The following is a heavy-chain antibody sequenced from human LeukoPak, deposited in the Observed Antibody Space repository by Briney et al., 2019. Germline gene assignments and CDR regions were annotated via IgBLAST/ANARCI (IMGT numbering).Heavy chain of an antibody. CDR1: GGSFSGYY. D-gene: IGHD2-15*01. CDR3: ARDAQIDPVDYCSGGSCYIWFDP. V-gene: IGHV4-34*01. CDR2: INHSGST. Sequence: MPSETLSLTCAVYGGSFSGYYWSWIRQPPGKGLEWIGEINHSGSTNYNPSLKSRVTISVDTSKNQFSLKLSSVTAADTAVYYCARDAQIDPVDYCSGGSCYIWFDPWGQGTLVTVSS. J-gene: IGHJ5*02.